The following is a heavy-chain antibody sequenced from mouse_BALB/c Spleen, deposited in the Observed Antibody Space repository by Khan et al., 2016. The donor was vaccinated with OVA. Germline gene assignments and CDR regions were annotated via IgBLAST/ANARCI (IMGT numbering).Heavy chain of an antibody. J-gene: IGHJ2*01. V-gene: IGHV1S34*01. CDR3: ARSESNSLDY. Sequence: LVKTGASVKISCTASGYSFTGYYMHWVKQSHGKSLEWIGYISCYNGATSYNQKLKVKATFTVDTSSSTAYMQFNCLTSEDSAVYYCARSESNSLDYWGQGTTLTVSS. CDR2: ISCYNGAT. CDR1: GYSFTGYY.